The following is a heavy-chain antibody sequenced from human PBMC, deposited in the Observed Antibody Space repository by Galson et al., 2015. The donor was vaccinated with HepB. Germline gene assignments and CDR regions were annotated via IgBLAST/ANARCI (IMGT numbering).Heavy chain of an antibody. D-gene: IGHD2-21*01. CDR2: INTNNGNP. J-gene: IGHJ4*02. V-gene: IGHV7-4-1*02. CDR3: ARDLGPMWGFLRLPFDS. Sequence: SVKVSCKASGNSFNYYAINWVRQAPGQGLECMGWINTNNGNPTYAQDFAGRFVFSLDTSVSTTFLQVSGLKTEDTAVYYCARDLGPMWGFLRLPFDSWGQGTLVTVSS. CDR1: GNSFNYYA.